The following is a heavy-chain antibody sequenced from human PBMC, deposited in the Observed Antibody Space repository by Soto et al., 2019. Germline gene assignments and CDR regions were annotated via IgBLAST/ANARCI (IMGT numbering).Heavy chain of an antibody. V-gene: IGHV3-30*18. CDR1: GFTFSSYG. Sequence: GSLRLSCAASGFTFSSYGMHWVRQAPGKGLEWVAVISYDGSNKYYADSVKGRFTISRDNSKNTLYLQMNSLRAEDTAVYYCAKEYSSGWCPDYWGQGTLVTVSS. D-gene: IGHD6-19*01. CDR2: ISYDGSNK. CDR3: AKEYSSGWCPDY. J-gene: IGHJ4*02.